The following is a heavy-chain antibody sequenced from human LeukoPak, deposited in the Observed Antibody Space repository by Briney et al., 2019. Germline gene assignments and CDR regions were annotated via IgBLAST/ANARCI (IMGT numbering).Heavy chain of an antibody. D-gene: IGHD3-3*01. Sequence: PGGSLRLSCAASGVTFSSYAMSWVRQAPGKGLEWVSVISGSGDNTYYADSVKGRFTISRDNSKTTLYLQMNSLRAEDTAVYYCAKDKTYYDFWGGHDAFDIWGQGTMVTVSS. CDR2: ISGSGDNT. V-gene: IGHV3-23*01. CDR3: AKDKTYYDFWGGHDAFDI. J-gene: IGHJ3*02. CDR1: GVTFSSYA.